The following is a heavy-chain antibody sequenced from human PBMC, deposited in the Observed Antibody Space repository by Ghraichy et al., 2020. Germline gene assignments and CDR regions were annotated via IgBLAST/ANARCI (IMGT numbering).Heavy chain of an antibody. Sequence: SETLYLTCNVSGGTITSASYYWAWIRQPPGMGLEWIGNIYYSGDTYYNSSLKSRVTMSIDSSKNQFSLRLHSVTAPDTAVYFCASLRVPGDFDYWGQGTLVTVSS. D-gene: IGHD3-10*01. J-gene: IGHJ4*02. CDR3: ASLRVPGDFDY. CDR2: IYYSGDT. V-gene: IGHV4-39*01. CDR1: GGTITSASYY.